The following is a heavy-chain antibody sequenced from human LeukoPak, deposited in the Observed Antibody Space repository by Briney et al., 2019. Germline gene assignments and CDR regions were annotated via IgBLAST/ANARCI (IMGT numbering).Heavy chain of an antibody. D-gene: IGHD6-19*01. J-gene: IGHJ1*01. CDR1: GFTFSSYG. CDR2: ISYDGSNK. V-gene: IGHV3-30*03. Sequence: PGRSLRLSCAASGFTFSSYGMHWVRQAPGKGLEWVAVISYDGSNKYYADSVKGRFTISRDNSKNTLYLQMNSLRAEDTAVYYCARGGYSSGWYSGAEYFQHWGQGTLVTVSS. CDR3: ARGGYSSGWYSGAEYFQH.